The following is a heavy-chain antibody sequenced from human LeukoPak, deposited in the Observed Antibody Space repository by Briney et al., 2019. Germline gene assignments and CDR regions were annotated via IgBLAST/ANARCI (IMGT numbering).Heavy chain of an antibody. D-gene: IGHD2-15*01. CDR1: GFTFEDYA. Sequence: GRSLRLSCAASGFTFEDYAMHWVRQAPRKGLEWVSGISWNSGSIGYADSVKGRFTISRDNAKNSLYLQMNSLRAEDTALYYCAKGGSGDIVVVVAATPFDYWGQGTLVTVSS. V-gene: IGHV3-9*01. CDR2: ISWNSGSI. CDR3: AKGGSGDIVVVVAATPFDY. J-gene: IGHJ4*02.